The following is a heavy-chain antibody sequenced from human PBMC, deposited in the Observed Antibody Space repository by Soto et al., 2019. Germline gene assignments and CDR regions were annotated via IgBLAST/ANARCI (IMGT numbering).Heavy chain of an antibody. J-gene: IGHJ3*02. Sequence: GASVKVSCKAAGGTFSSYTISWVRQAPGQGVEWMGRIIPILGIADYAQKFQGRVTITADKSTSTAYTELSSLRSEDTAVYYCASDSGHRRIALFDENDDAFDICGQGTMVTVSS. CDR1: GGTFSSYT. CDR3: ASDSGHRRIALFDENDDAFDI. CDR2: IIPILGIA. V-gene: IGHV1-69*02. D-gene: IGHD3-9*01.